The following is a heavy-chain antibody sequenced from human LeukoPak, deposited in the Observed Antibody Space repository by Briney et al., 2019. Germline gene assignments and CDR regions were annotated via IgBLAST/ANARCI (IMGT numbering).Heavy chain of an antibody. D-gene: IGHD6-19*01. V-gene: IGHV1-2*02. J-gene: IGHJ4*02. Sequence: ASVKVSCKASGYTFTSYYIHWVRQAPGQGLEWMGWTNPNSGGTNFAQKFQGRVTMTRDTSITTAYMELSSLRSDDTAVYYCARESPGSYSSGRDYFDFWGQGTLVTVSS. CDR1: GYTFTSYY. CDR2: TNPNSGGT. CDR3: ARESPGSYSSGRDYFDF.